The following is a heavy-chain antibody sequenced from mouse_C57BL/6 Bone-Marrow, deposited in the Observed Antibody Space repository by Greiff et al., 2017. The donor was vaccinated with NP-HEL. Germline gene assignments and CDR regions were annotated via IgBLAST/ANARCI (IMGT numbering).Heavy chain of an antibody. D-gene: IGHD2-2*01. CDR2: IYPGSGST. Sequence: QVHVQQPGAELVKPGASVKMSCKASGYTFTSYWITWVKQRPGQGLEWIGDIYPGSGSTNYNEKFKSKATLTVDTSSSTAYMQLSSLTSEDSAVYYCARGRWLRRGYYFDYWGQGTTLTVSS. CDR3: ARGRWLRRGYYFDY. V-gene: IGHV1-55*01. CDR1: GYTFTSYW. J-gene: IGHJ2*01.